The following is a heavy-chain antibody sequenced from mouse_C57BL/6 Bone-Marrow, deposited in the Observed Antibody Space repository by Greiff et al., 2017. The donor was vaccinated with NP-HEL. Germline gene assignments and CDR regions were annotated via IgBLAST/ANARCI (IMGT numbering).Heavy chain of an antibody. Sequence: QVQLQQPGAELVKPGASVKMSCKASGYTFTSYWITWVKQRPGQGLEWIGDIYPGSGSTNYNEKFKSKATLTVDTSSSTAYMQLSSLTSEESAVYYCARHYYGSSYGKAWFAYWGQGTLVTVSA. D-gene: IGHD1-1*01. J-gene: IGHJ3*01. V-gene: IGHV1-55*01. CDR1: GYTFTSYW. CDR3: ARHYYGSSYGKAWFAY. CDR2: IYPGSGST.